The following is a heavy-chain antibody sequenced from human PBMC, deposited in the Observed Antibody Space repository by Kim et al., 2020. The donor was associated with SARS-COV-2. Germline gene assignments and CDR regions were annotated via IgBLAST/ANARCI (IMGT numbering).Heavy chain of an antibody. CDR3: ASWGPYGSGSSQVGY. V-gene: IGHV4-4*02. Sequence: SETLSLTCAVSGGSISSSNWWSWVRQPPGKGLEWIGEIYHSGSTNYNPSLKSRVTISVDKSKNQFSLKLSSVTAADTAVYYCASWGPYGSGSSQVGYWGQGTLVTISS. J-gene: IGHJ4*02. CDR2: IYHSGST. D-gene: IGHD3-10*01. CDR1: GGSISSSNW.